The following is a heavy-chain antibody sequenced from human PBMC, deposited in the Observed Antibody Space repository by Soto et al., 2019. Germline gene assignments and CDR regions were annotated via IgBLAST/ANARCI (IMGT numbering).Heavy chain of an antibody. CDR3: AKDLRSPTLITLYYHYYGMDV. D-gene: IGHD2-15*01. CDR1: GFTFSSYG. Sequence: SLRLSCAASGFTFSSYGMHRVRQAPGKGLEWVAVISYDGSNKYYADSVKGRFTISRDNSKNTLYLQMNSLRAEDTAVYYCAKDLRSPTLITLYYHYYGMDVWGQGTTVTVSS. J-gene: IGHJ6*02. V-gene: IGHV3-30*18. CDR2: ISYDGSNK.